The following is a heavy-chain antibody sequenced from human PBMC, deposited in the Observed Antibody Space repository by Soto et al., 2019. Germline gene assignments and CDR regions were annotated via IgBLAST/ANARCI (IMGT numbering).Heavy chain of an antibody. Sequence: ESGGGVVQPGRSLRLSCAASGFTFSSYGFHWVRQVPGKGLEWVAIISFDGRNDFYSKSVKGRFTFSRDNSKNTGYLQMNILRADATAVYCCDSSSQVQSTFSYYYYCLDVWGKGTTVTVSS. CDR1: GFTFSSYG. CDR2: ISFDGRND. V-gene: IGHV3-30*03. CDR3: DSSSQVQSTFSYYYYCLDV. J-gene: IGHJ6*03. D-gene: IGHD2-15*01.